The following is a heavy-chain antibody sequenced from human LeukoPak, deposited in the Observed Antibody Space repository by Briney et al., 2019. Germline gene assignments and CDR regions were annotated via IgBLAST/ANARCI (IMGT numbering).Heavy chain of an antibody. D-gene: IGHD6-13*01. CDR2: IYPGDSDT. CDR1: GYSFTTYW. CDR3: ARRFPEYIEAIGEGDDFYGMDV. J-gene: IGHJ6*02. V-gene: IGHV5-51*01. Sequence: GESLKISCKASGYSFTTYWIGWVRQMPGKGLEWMGVIYPGDSDTRYSPSFHGQVTISADKSISTAYLQWSSLQASDTARYYCARRFPEYIEAIGEGDDFYGMDVWGQGTTVTVSS.